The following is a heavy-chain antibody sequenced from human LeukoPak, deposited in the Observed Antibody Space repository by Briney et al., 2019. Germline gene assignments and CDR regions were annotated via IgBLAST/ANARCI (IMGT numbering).Heavy chain of an antibody. D-gene: IGHD3-22*01. CDR3: ARGQDYYDSSGYYYFDY. CDR2: IYYSGST. J-gene: IGHJ4*02. CDR1: GGSISSYY. Sequence: PSETLSLTCTVSGGSISSYYWSWIRQPPGKGLEWIGYIYYSGSTNYNPSLKSRVTISVDTSTNQFSLKLSSVTAADTAVYYCARGQDYYDSSGYYYFDYWGQGTLVTVSS. V-gene: IGHV4-59*01.